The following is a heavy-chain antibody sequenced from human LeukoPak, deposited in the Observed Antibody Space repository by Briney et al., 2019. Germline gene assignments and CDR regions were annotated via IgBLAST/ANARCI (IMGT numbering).Heavy chain of an antibody. D-gene: IGHD3-10*01. CDR2: IRSSSSTM. CDR3: ARADYYGSGNYYTSDY. J-gene: IGHJ4*02. Sequence: TGGSLRLPCAASGFTFSSYSMNWVRQAPGKGLEWVSYIRSSSSTMYYADSVKGRFTISRDNAKNSLFLQMNSLRAEDTAVYYCARADYYGSGNYYTSDYWGQGTLVTVSS. V-gene: IGHV3-48*01. CDR1: GFTFSSYS.